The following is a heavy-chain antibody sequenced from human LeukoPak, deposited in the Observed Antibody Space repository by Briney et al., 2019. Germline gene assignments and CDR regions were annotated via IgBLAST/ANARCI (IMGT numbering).Heavy chain of an antibody. CDR3: ARNLYGSGSYLEFDY. CDR2: IYYSGST. V-gene: IGHV4-39*07. CDR1: GGSISSSSYY. J-gene: IGHJ4*02. D-gene: IGHD3-10*01. Sequence: SETLSLTCTVSGGSISSSSYYWGWIRQPPGKGLEWIGSIYYSGSTYYNPSLKSRVTISVDTSKNQFSLKLSSVTAADTAVYYCARNLYGSGSYLEFDYWGQGTLVTVSS.